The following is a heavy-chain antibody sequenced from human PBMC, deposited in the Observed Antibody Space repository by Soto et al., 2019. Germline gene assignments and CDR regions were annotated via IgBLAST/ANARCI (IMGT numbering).Heavy chain of an antibody. V-gene: IGHV1-18*01. Sequence: GASVKVSCKASGYTYTRYGISWGRQAPGQGPEWMGWISSYNGNTNYAQKLQGRVTMTTDSSTSTAYMELRSLRSDDTAVYYCARYYGDYVGWFDPWGQGTLVTVSS. CDR3: ARYYGDYVGWFDP. CDR1: GYTYTRYG. CDR2: ISSYNGNT. J-gene: IGHJ5*02. D-gene: IGHD4-17*01.